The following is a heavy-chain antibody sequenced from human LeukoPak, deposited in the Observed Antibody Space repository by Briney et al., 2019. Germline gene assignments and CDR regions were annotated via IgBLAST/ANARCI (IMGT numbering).Heavy chain of an antibody. D-gene: IGHD5-12*01. V-gene: IGHV3-23*01. CDR1: GFTFSSYA. Sequence: GGSLRLSCAASGFTFSSYAMSWVRQAPGKGLEWVSAISGSGGSTYYADSVKGRFTISRDNSKNSIYLQMKSLGVDDTAIYYCVKEGIYLKSSLEEWGQGTLVTVSS. CDR3: VKEGIYLKSSLEE. CDR2: ISGSGGST. J-gene: IGHJ4*02.